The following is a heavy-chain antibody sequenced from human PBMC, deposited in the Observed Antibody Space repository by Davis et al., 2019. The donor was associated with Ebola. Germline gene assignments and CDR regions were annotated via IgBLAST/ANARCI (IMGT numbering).Heavy chain of an antibody. Sequence: GESLKISCAASGFTFSNAWMSWVRQAPGKGLEWVGRIKSKTDGGTTDYAAPVKGRFTISRDDSKNTLYLQMNSLKTEDTAPRGARWVWGQGTTVTVSS. D-gene: IGHD5-24*01. CDR2: IKSKTDGGTT. CDR1: GFTFSNAW. CDR3: RWV. V-gene: IGHV3-15*01. J-gene: IGHJ6*02.